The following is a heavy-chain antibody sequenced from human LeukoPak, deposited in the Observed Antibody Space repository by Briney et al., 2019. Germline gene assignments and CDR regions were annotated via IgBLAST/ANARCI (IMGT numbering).Heavy chain of an antibody. V-gene: IGHV3-23*01. Sequence: GGSLRLSRAASGFTFSSYAMSWVRQAPGEGLEWVSAISGSGGSTYYADSGRGRFTISRDNSKNTLYLQMNRLRGEDMAVYYCAKELLAADYDFWSGYYTGSFDYWGQGTLVTVSS. CDR2: ISGSGGST. D-gene: IGHD3-3*01. CDR1: GFTFSSYA. J-gene: IGHJ4*02. CDR3: AKELLAADYDFWSGYYTGSFDY.